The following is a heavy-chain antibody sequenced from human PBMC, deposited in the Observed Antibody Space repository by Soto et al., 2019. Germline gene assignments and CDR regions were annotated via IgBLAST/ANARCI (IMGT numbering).Heavy chain of an antibody. CDR1: GFTFSSYS. D-gene: IGHD2-15*01. J-gene: IGHJ6*03. Sequence: GGSLRLSCAASGFTFSSYSMNWVRQAPGKGLEWVSYISSSSSTIYYADSVKGRFTISRDNAKNSLYLQMNSLGAEDTAVYYCARQARRDIVVVVAAKLHYYYYYMDVWGKGTTVTVSS. CDR3: ARQARRDIVVVVAAKLHYYYYYMDV. V-gene: IGHV3-48*01. CDR2: ISSSSSTI.